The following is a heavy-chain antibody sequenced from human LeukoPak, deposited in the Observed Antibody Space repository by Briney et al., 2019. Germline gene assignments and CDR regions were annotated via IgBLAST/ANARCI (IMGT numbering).Heavy chain of an antibody. D-gene: IGHD3-3*01. CDR1: GGSISSGSYY. V-gene: IGHV4-61*02. J-gene: IGHJ6*03. CDR3: ARVRAVIIAGGYYYYMDV. CDR2: IYTSGST. Sequence: PSQTLSLTCTVSGGSISSGSYYWSWIRQPAGKGLEWIGRIYTSGSTNYNPSLKSRVTISVDTSKNQFSLKLSSVTAADTAVYYCARVRAVIIAGGYYYYMDVWGKGPTVTVSS.